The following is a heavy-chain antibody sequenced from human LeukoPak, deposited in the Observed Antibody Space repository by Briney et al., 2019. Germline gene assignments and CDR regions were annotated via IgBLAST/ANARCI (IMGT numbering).Heavy chain of an antibody. D-gene: IGHD4-11*01. CDR3: ARLSNDSPGDP. CDR2: ICYSGST. Sequence: PSETLSLTCTVSGGSISSSSYYWGWMRQPPGKGLEWIGSICYSGSTYYNPSLKSRVTMSVDTSKHQFSLKLTSVTAADTAVYYCARLSNDSPGDPWGQGSLLSVSS. CDR1: GGSISSSSYY. J-gene: IGHJ5*02. V-gene: IGHV4-39*01.